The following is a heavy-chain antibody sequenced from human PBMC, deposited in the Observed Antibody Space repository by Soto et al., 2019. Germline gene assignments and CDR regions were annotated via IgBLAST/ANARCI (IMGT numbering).Heavy chain of an antibody. CDR3: ASHEWELLAFDY. J-gene: IGHJ4*02. CDR1: GGSISSGGYS. V-gene: IGHV4-30-2*01. CDR2: IYHSGST. D-gene: IGHD1-26*01. Sequence: QLQLQESGSGLVKPSQTLSLTCAVSGGSISSGGYSWSWIRQPPEKGLEWIGYIYHSGSTYYNPSLKSRVTISVDRSKNQFSLKLSSVTAADTAVHYCASHEWELLAFDYWGQGTLVTVSS.